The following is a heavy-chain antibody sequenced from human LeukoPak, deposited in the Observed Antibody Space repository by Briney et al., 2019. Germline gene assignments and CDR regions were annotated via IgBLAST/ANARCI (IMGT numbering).Heavy chain of an antibody. Sequence: AGGSLRLSCAASGFPFSSNWMHCVRHAPGKGVVWVSRINEDGSTTNYADSVKGRSTIFRDNAKNTLYLQMNSLRDEDRAVYYCVRDLGGRSGHWGQGTLVTVSS. J-gene: IGHJ4*02. CDR1: GFPFSSNW. CDR3: VRDLGGRSGH. V-gene: IGHV3-74*01. CDR2: INEDGSTT. D-gene: IGHD1-26*01.